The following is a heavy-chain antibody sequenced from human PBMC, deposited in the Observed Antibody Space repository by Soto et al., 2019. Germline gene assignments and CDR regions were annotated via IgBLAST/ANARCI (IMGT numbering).Heavy chain of an antibody. V-gene: IGHV3-30*18. CDR2: ISYDGTNK. J-gene: IGHJ4*02. CDR3: AKGYVRPLDY. CDR1: GFSFGRYG. D-gene: IGHD1-1*01. Sequence: QVKLVESGGGVVQPGRSLRLSCAASGFSFGRYGMHWVRQAPGKGLEWVAVISYDGTNKYYADSVKGRFTISRDNSKNMLYMQMNSLRAEDTAVYYCAKGYVRPLDYWGQGTLVTVSS.